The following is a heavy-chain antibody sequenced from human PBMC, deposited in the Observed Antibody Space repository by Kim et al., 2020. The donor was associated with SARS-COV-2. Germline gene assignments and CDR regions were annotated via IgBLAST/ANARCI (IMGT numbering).Heavy chain of an antibody. CDR3: AKVRHYYDSRYYGWTYMDV. J-gene: IGHJ6*03. V-gene: IGHV3-43*01. D-gene: IGHD3-22*01. Sequence: RFTISRDNSKNSLYLQMNSLRTEDTALYYCAKVRHYYDSRYYGWTYMDVWGKGTTVTVSS.